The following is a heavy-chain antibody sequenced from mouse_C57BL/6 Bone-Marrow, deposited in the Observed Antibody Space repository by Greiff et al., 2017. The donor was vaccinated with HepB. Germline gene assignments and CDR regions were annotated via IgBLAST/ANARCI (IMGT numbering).Heavy chain of an antibody. CDR3: ARRAAQAPYYAMDY. D-gene: IGHD3-2*02. J-gene: IGHJ4*01. Sequence: VQLQQSGAELVRPGASVKLSCKASGYTFTDYYINWVKQRPGQGLEWIARIYPGSGNTYYNEKFKGKATLTAEKSSSTAYMQLSSLTSEDSAVYFCARRAAQAPYYAMDYWGQGTSVTVSS. V-gene: IGHV1-76*01. CDR2: IYPGSGNT. CDR1: GYTFTDYY.